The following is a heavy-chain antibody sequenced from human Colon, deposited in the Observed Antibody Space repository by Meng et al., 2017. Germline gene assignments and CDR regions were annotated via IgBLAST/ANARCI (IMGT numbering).Heavy chain of an antibody. V-gene: IGHV4-61*08. D-gene: IGHD7-27*01. CDR3: ARDHWGSLDY. J-gene: IGHJ4*02. Sequence: QVQLQESGPGLVRPSATLSLICTVSGGSVSMSDYPGGWIRQPPGKGLEWIGYAGTNYNPSLKSRVTISVDTSKRQFSLKLTSVTAADTAVYYCARDHWGSLDYWGQGILVTVSS. CDR1: GGSVSMSDYP. CDR2: AGT.